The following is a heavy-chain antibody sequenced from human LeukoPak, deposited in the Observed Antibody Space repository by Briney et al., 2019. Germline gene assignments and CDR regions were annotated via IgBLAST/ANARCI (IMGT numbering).Heavy chain of an antibody. CDR3: ARGAGAAAGSPPHYYFDY. D-gene: IGHD6-13*01. CDR1: GGSFSGYY. J-gene: IGHJ4*02. V-gene: IGHV4-34*01. Sequence: WETLSLTCAVYGGSFSGYYWSWIRQPPGKGLEWIGEINHSGSTNYNPSLKSRVTISVDTSKNQFSLKLSSVTAADTAVYYCARGAGAAAGSPPHYYFDYWGQGTLVTVSS. CDR2: INHSGST.